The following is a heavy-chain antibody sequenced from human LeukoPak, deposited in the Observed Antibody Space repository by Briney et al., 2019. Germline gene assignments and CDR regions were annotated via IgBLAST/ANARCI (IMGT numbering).Heavy chain of an antibody. Sequence: GRSLRLSCAASGFTFSSYGMHWVRQAPGKGLEWVAVISYDGSNKYYADSVKGRFTISRDNSKNTLYLQMNSLRAEDTAVYYCAKDLSRGCSGGSCYSAEYFQHWGQGTLVTGSS. CDR1: GFTFSSYG. CDR3: AKDLSRGCSGGSCYSAEYFQH. J-gene: IGHJ1*01. V-gene: IGHV3-30*18. D-gene: IGHD2-15*01. CDR2: ISYDGSNK.